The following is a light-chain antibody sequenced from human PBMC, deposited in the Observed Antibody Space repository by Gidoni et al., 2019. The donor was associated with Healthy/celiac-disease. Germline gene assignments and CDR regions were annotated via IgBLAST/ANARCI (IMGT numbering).Light chain of an antibody. CDR3: QQSGSTPLT. J-gene: IGKJ4*01. CDR1: QSISSY. Sequence: DIQMNQYPTPLSASVGDRVTIPCRASQSISSYLNWYQQKPGKAPKLLIYAASSLQSGVPSRFSGSGSGTDFTLTISSLQPEDFAAYYCQQSGSTPLTFGGGTKVEIK. V-gene: IGKV1-39*01. CDR2: AAS.